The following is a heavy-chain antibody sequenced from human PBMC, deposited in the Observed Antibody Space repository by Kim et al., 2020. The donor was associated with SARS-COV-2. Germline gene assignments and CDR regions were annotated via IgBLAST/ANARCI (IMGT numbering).Heavy chain of an antibody. CDR2: RT. Sequence: RTNYADSVKGRFNISRDKSKNTLYLQMNSLRAEDTAVYYCAKESSRRGDVWGQWTTVTVSS. CDR3: AKESSRRGDV. J-gene: IGHJ6*02. V-gene: IGHV3-23*01. D-gene: IGHD3-10*01.